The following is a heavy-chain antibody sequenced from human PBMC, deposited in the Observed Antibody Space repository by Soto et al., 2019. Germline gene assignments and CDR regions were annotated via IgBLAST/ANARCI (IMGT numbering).Heavy chain of an antibody. CDR1: GYTFTSYG. Sequence: GASVKVSCKASGYTFTSYGICWVRQAPGQGLEWMGWISAYNGNTSYAQKLQGRVTMTTDTSTSTAYMELRSLRPDDTAVYYCARDGNRYDFWSGPRVDVWGQGTTVTVSS. V-gene: IGHV1-18*04. J-gene: IGHJ6*02. CDR3: ARDGNRYDFWSGPRVDV. CDR2: ISAYNGNT. D-gene: IGHD3-3*01.